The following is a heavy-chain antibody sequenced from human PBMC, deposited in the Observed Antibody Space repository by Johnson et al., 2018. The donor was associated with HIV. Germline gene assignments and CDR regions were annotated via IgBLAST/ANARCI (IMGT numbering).Heavy chain of an antibody. D-gene: IGHD6-13*01. V-gene: IGHV3-64*01. CDR1: GFTFSSYA. Sequence: VQLVESGGGVVQPGRSLRLSCAASGFTFSSYAMHWVRQAPGRRLQYVSAISSNGGSTYYASFAKGRFTISRDNSRNTLYLQMNSLRVEDTAVYYCARLSGQQLVPRGGPFDIWGQGTMVTVSS. J-gene: IGHJ3*02. CDR3: ARLSGQQLVPRGGPFDI. CDR2: ISSNGGST.